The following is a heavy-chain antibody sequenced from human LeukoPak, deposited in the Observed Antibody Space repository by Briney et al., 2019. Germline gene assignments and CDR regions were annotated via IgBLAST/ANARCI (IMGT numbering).Heavy chain of an antibody. CDR3: AKSSSIGSSWYDYYYGMDV. CDR2: ISWNSGSI. V-gene: IGHV3-9*01. Sequence: GGSLRLSCAASGFTFDDYAMHWVRHAPGKGLEWVSGISWNSGSIGYADSVKGRFTISRDNAKNSLYLQMNSLRAEDTALYYCAKSSSIGSSWYDYYYGMDVWGQGTTVTVSS. CDR1: GFTFDDYA. J-gene: IGHJ6*02. D-gene: IGHD6-13*01.